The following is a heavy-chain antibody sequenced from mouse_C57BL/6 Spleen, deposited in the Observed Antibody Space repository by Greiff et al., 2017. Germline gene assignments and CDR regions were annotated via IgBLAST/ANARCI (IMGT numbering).Heavy chain of an antibody. V-gene: IGHV1-50*01. CDR1: GYTFTSYW. CDR3: ARPIITTGVGGFAY. D-gene: IGHD1-1*01. Sequence: QVQLQQPGAELVKPGASVKLSCKASGYTFTSYWMQWVKQRPGQGLEWIGEIDPSDSYTNYNQKFKGKATLTVDTSSSTAYMQLSSLTSEDSAVYYCARPIITTGVGGFAYWGQGTLVTVSA. J-gene: IGHJ3*01. CDR2: IDPSDSYT.